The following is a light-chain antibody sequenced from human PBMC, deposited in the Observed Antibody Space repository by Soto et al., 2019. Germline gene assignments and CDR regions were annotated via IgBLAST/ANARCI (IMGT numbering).Light chain of an antibody. Sequence: DIQMTQSPSSLSASVGDRVTITCPASQSISSYLNWYQQKPGKAPKLLIYAASSLQSGVPSRFSGSGSGTDFTLTISSLQPEDFATYYWQQSYSTPPTFGQGTKLEIK. CDR1: QSISSY. CDR2: AAS. V-gene: IGKV1-39*01. CDR3: QQSYSTPPT. J-gene: IGKJ2*01.